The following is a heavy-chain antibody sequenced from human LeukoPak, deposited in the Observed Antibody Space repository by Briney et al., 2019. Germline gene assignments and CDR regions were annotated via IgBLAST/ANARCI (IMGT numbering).Heavy chain of an antibody. CDR3: TRGVSVTTILIDY. CDR1: GFSFSTYA. J-gene: IGHJ4*02. Sequence: GGSLRLSCAASGFSFSTYAMSWVRQAPGKGLEWVAFIRSKAYGGTTEYAASVKGRFTISRDDSKSIAYLQMNSLKTEDTAVYYCTRGVSVTTILIDYWGQGTLVTVSS. D-gene: IGHD5-12*01. V-gene: IGHV3-49*04. CDR2: IRSKAYGGTT.